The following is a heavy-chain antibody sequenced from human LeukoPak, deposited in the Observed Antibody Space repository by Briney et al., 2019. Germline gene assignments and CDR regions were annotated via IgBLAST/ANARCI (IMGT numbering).Heavy chain of an antibody. CDR3: ARDFLYYGSGSYNGFDP. CDR1: GFTFSSYE. CDR2: ISSSGSTI. V-gene: IGHV3-48*03. Sequence: GGSLRLSCAASGFTFSSYEMNRVRQAPGKGLEWVSYISSSGSTIYYADSVKGRFTISRDNAKNSLYLQMNSLRAEDTAVYYCARDFLYYGSGSYNGFDPWGQGTLVTVSS. D-gene: IGHD3-10*01. J-gene: IGHJ5*02.